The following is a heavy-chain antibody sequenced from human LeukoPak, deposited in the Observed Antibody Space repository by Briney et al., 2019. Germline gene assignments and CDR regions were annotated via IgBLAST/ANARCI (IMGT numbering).Heavy chain of an antibody. J-gene: IGHJ5*02. CDR3: ARGGTLRFPNWFDP. Sequence: SETLSLTCTVSGGSISSYYWGWIRQPPGKGLEWIGSIYHSGSTYYNPSLKSRVTISVDTSKNQFSLKLSSVTAADTAVYYCARGGTLRFPNWFDPWGQGTLVTVSS. CDR1: GGSISSYY. CDR2: IYHSGST. D-gene: IGHD4-17*01. V-gene: IGHV4-38-2*02.